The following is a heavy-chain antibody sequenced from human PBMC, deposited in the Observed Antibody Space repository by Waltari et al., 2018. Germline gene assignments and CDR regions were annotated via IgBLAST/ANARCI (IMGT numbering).Heavy chain of an antibody. D-gene: IGHD3-22*01. Sequence: QVQLQESGPGLVKPSQTLSLTSTVSGGSISSGGYYLTWIRPHPGKGLEWIGYIYYSGSTYYNPSLKSRVTISVDTSKNQFSLKLSSVTAADTAVYYCARASQGKYYYDSSGYLFDYWGQGTLVTVSS. CDR1: GGSISSGGYY. CDR2: IYYSGST. V-gene: IGHV4-31*03. J-gene: IGHJ4*02. CDR3: ARASQGKYYYDSSGYLFDY.